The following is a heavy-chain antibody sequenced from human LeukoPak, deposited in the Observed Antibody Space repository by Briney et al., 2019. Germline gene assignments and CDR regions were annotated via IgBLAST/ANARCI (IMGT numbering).Heavy chain of an antibody. CDR2: IKQDGSEK. CDR3: ARDHYLYSSGWYSDY. V-gene: IGHV3-7*01. Sequence: GGSLRLSCAASGFTFSSYWMSWVRQAPGKGLEWVANIKQDGSEKYYVDSVKGRFTISRDNAKNSLYLLMNSLRAEDTAVYYCARDHYLYSSGWYSDYWGQGTLVTVSS. J-gene: IGHJ4*02. CDR1: GFTFSSYW. D-gene: IGHD6-19*01.